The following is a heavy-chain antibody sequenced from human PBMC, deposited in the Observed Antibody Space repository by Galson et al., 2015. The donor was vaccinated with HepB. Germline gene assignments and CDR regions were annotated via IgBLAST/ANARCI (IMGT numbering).Heavy chain of an antibody. CDR1: GYSFTSYW. V-gene: IGHV5-10-1*01. J-gene: IGHJ4*02. CDR3: ARGGGYNFGSDY. D-gene: IGHD5-18*01. Sequence: QSGAEVKKPGESLRISCEASGYSFTSYWISWVRQMPGKGLEWMGRIDPSDSYTNYSPSFQGHVTISADKSITTAYLQWSSLKASDTAMYYCARGGGYNFGSDYWGQGTLVTVSS. CDR2: IDPSDSYT.